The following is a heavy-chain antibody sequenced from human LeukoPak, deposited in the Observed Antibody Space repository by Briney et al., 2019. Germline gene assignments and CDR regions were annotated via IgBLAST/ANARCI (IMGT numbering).Heavy chain of an antibody. CDR2: ISGSGGST. CDR1: GFTFSSYA. D-gene: IGHD3-22*01. J-gene: IGHJ4*02. Sequence: GGSLRLSCAASGFTFSSYAMSWVRQAPGKGLEWVSAISGSGGSTYYADSVKGRFTISRDNSKNTLYLQMNSLRAEDTAVYYCAKEPTYYYDSSGYTFDYWGQGTLVTVSS. CDR3: AKEPTYYYDSSGYTFDY. V-gene: IGHV3-23*01.